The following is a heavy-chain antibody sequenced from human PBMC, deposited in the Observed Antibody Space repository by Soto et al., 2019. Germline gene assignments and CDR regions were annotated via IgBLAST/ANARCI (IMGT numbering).Heavy chain of an antibody. CDR2: IYYSGST. Sequence: QLQLQESGPGLVKPSETLSLTCTVSGGSISSSSYYWGWIRQPPGKGLEWIGSIYYSGSTYYNPTLESRVTISVDTSKNQFSLKLSSVTAADTAVYYCAGEVSIVPAAMGYYGMDVWGQGTTVTVSS. V-gene: IGHV4-39*01. J-gene: IGHJ6*02. D-gene: IGHD2-2*01. CDR1: GGSISSSSYY. CDR3: AGEVSIVPAAMGYYGMDV.